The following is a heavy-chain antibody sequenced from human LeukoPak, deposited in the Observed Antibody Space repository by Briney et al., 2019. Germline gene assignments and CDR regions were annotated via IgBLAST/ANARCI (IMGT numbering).Heavy chain of an antibody. CDR2: INSDGSST. V-gene: IGHV3-74*01. D-gene: IGHD3-9*01. CDR1: GFTFSSYA. J-gene: IGHJ4*02. Sequence: GGSLRLSCAASGFTFSSYAMSWVRQAPGKGLVWVSRINSDGSSTSYADSVKGRFTISRDNAKNTLYLQMNSLRAEDTAVYYCARANYDILTGYQYYFDYWGQGTLVTVSS. CDR3: ARANYDILTGYQYYFDY.